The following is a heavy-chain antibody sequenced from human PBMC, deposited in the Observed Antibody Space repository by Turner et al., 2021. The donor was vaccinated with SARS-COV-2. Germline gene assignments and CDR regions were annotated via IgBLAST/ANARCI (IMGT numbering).Heavy chain of an antibody. Sequence: QVQLVQSGSEVQKPGASVKVSCKASGYIFTAHYIHWVRQAPGQGLEWMGTINPSGGTTSYAQKFQGRVTRTRDTSTSTVYMELSSLRSEDTAVYFCARDKLLWFGELLATRPAYYYGMDVWGQGTTVTVSS. J-gene: IGHJ6*02. V-gene: IGHV1-46*01. CDR3: ARDKLLWFGELLATRPAYYYGMDV. CDR1: GYIFTAHY. CDR2: INPSGGTT. D-gene: IGHD3-10*01.